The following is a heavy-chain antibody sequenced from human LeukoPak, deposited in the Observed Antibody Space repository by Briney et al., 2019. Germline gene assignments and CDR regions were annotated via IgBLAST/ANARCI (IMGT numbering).Heavy chain of an antibody. V-gene: IGHV1-8*02. D-gene: IGHD1-14*01. CDR1: GYTFTGYY. Sequence: ASVKVSCKASGYTFTGYYMHWVRQAPGQGLEWMGWMNPNSGNTGYAQKFQGRVTMTRNTSISTAYMELSSLRSEDTAVYYCARGRMDYYYYMDVWGKGTTVTISS. J-gene: IGHJ6*03. CDR2: MNPNSGNT. CDR3: ARGRMDYYYYMDV.